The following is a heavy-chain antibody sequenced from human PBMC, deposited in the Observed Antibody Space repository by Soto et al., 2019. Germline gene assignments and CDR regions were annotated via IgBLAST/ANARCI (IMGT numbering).Heavy chain of an antibody. J-gene: IGHJ4*02. CDR2: ISRSGSII. Sequence: EGSRRLSDVACGFTFSDYYRSCIRQAPGKRLEWLSYISRSGSIIYYADSVKGRFTICRYNAKNSLYVQKDSLRAEDTTVDYFARDLGYYDSDGDVDYCGQGTLVTV. CDR1: GFTFSDYY. CDR3: ARDLGYYDSDGDVDY. V-gene: IGHV3-11*01. D-gene: IGHD3-22*01.